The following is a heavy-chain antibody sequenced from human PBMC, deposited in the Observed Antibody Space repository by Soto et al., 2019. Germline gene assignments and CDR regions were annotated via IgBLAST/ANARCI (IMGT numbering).Heavy chain of an antibody. CDR1: GGSFTSNNW. Sequence: QVQLQESGPGLVKPSGTLSLTCAVSGGSFTSNNWWTWVRQPPGQGLEWIGEIYRTGSTNYNPSLKSRVTISLDKAENQCSLKVTSLTAADTAVYDCASRDPGNSVDYWGQGTLVTVSS. J-gene: IGHJ4*02. D-gene: IGHD5-12*01. CDR2: IYRTGST. CDR3: ASRDPGNSVDY. V-gene: IGHV4-4*02.